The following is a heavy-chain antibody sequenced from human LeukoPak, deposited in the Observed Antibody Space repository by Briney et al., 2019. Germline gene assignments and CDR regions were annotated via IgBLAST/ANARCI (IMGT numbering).Heavy chain of an antibody. D-gene: IGHD5-24*01. CDR1: GGTFSSYA. CDR3: ARERVEMATIWDSLYYHYYGMDV. V-gene: IGHV1-69*01. J-gene: IGHJ6*02. CDR2: IIPIFGTA. Sequence: GSSVKVSCKASGGTFSSYAISWVRQAPGQGLEWMGGIIPIFGTANYAQKFQGRVTITADESTSTAYMELSSLRSEDTAVYYCARERVEMATIWDSLYYHYYGMDVWGQGTTVTVSS.